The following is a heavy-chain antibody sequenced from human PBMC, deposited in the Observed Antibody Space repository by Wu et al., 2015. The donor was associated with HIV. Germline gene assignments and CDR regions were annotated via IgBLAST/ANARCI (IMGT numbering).Heavy chain of an antibody. CDR1: GGSFSGYH. CDR2: VNHSGIP. CDR3: ARFQYHLLRRHDYLDV. Sequence: QVQLQQWGAGLLKPSETLSLTCAVHGGSFSGYHWSWIRQSPGKGLEWIGEVNHSGIPNYNPSLESRVTISLDTSKDQFPLKMSSVTAADTAVYYCARFQYHLLRRHDYLDVWGKRVRGHRLF. D-gene: IGHD1-26*01. V-gene: IGHV4-34*01. J-gene: IGHJ6*03.